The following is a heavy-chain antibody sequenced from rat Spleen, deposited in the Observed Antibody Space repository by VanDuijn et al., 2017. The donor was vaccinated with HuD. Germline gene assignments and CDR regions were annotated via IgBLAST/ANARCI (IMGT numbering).Heavy chain of an antibody. D-gene: IGHD4-1*01. V-gene: IGHV5-17*01. Sequence: EVQLVESGGGLAQPGRSLKFSCTASGFTFSDYGMAWVRQAPGKGLEWVATITYDGSSTYYRDSVKGRFTLSRDDAKRTLFLQMDSLRSEDTATYYWTTAGYGAFDYWGQGVMVTVSS. CDR3: TTAGYGAFDY. J-gene: IGHJ2*01. CDR1: GFTFSDYG. CDR2: ITYDGSST.